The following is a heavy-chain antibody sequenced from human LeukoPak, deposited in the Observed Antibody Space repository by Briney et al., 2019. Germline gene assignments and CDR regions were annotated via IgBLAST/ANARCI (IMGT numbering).Heavy chain of an antibody. CDR1: GFTFSSYA. V-gene: IGHV3-30*04. CDR2: ISYDGSNK. Sequence: PGRSLRLSCAASGFTFSSYAMHWVRQAPGKGLEWVAVISYDGSNKYYADSVKGRFTISRDNSKNTLYLQMNSLRAEDTAVCYCVTEVSGSFPTWGQGTLVTVSS. J-gene: IGHJ4*02. CDR3: VTEVSGSFPT. D-gene: IGHD1-26*01.